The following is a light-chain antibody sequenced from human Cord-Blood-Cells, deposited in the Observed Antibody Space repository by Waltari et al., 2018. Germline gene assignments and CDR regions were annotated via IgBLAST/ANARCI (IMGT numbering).Light chain of an antibody. CDR1: QSISSY. CDR2: AAS. Sequence: DIKMTKSPSSLSASVGYRVPLTCRASQSISSYLNWYQQKPGKAPKLLIYAASSLQSGVPSRFSGSGSGTDFTLTISSLQPEDFATYYCQQSYSTPLTFGGGTKVEIK. V-gene: IGKV1-39*01. J-gene: IGKJ4*01. CDR3: QQSYSTPLT.